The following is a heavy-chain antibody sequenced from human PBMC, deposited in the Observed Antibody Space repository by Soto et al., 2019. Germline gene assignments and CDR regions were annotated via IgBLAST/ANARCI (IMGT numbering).Heavy chain of an antibody. CDR1: GYTFTSYG. CDR2: ISAYNGNT. J-gene: IGHJ4*02. CDR3: ARDLAAGNCEY. V-gene: IGHV1-18*01. Sequence: QVQLVQSGAEVKKPGASVKVSCKASGYTFTSYGIIWLRQAPGQGLERMGWISAYNGNTNYAQKLQGRVTMTTDTSTSTGYMELRSLRSDDTAVYYCARDLAAGNCEYWCQGTLVTFSS. D-gene: IGHD6-13*01.